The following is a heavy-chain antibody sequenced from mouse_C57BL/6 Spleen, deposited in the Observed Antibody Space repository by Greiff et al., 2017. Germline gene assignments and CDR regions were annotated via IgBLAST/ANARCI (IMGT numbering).Heavy chain of an antibody. CDR1: GYTFTDYY. J-gene: IGHJ2*01. CDR3: ARGLRERNYFDY. V-gene: IGHV1-76*01. D-gene: IGHD2-4*01. CDR2: IYPGSGNT. Sequence: VQLQQSGAELVRPGASVKLSCKASGYTFTDYYINWVKQRPGQGLEWIARIYPGSGNTYYNEKFKGKATLTAEKSSSTAYMQLSSLTSEDSAVYCCARGLRERNYFDYWGQGTTLTVSS.